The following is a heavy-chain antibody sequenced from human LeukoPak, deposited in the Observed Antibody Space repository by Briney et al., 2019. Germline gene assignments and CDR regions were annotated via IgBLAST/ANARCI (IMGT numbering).Heavy chain of an antibody. D-gene: IGHD3-10*01. CDR2: ISYDGSNK. CDR1: GFTFSSYA. CDR3: ASPMVRGVMEKWFDP. J-gene: IGHJ5*02. V-gene: IGHV3-30*04. Sequence: GGSLRLSCAASGFTFSSYAMHWVRQAPGKGLEGVAVISYDGSNKYYADSVKGRFTISRDNSKNTLYLQMNSLRAEDTAVCYCASPMVRGVMEKWFDPWGQGTLVTVSS.